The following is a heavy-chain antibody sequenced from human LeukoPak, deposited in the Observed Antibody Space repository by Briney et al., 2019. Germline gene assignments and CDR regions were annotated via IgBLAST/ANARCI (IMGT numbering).Heavy chain of an antibody. D-gene: IGHD4-23*01. V-gene: IGHV4-34*01. CDR2: INDSGST. CDR3: ARTNSPQRSRPFGY. J-gene: IGHJ4*02. CDR1: GGSFSGYF. Sequence: NTSETLSLTCAVYGGSFSGYFWNWIRQPPGKGLEWIGEINDSGSTNYNSSLNSRVIISVDTSKNQFSLKLRSVTAADTAVYYCARTNSPQRSRPFGYWGQGSLVTVSS.